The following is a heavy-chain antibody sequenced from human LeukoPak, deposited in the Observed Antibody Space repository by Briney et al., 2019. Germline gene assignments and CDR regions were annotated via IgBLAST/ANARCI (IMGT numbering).Heavy chain of an antibody. D-gene: IGHD3-9*01. V-gene: IGHV4-39*07. CDR2: IYYSGNT. CDR3: ARGGFGSLLRYFDWLLQLDY. CDR1: GGSIRSTSYY. Sequence: SETLSLTCTVSGGSIRSTSYYWGWIRQPPGKGLEWIGSIYYSGNTYYNPSLKSRVTISVDTSKNQFSLKLSSVTAADTAVYYCARGGFGSLLRYFDWLLQLDYWGQGTLVTVSS. J-gene: IGHJ4*02.